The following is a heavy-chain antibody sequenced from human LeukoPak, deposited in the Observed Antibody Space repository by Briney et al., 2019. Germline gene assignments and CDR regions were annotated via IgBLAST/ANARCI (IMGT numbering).Heavy chain of an antibody. D-gene: IGHD2-2*01. V-gene: IGHV4-34*01. J-gene: IGHJ4*02. CDR3: ASVVRHTVDY. CDR1: GGSFSGYY. CDR2: IYHSGST. Sequence: SETLSLTCAVYGGSFSGYYWSWIRQPPGKGLEWIGYIYHSGSTYYNPSLKSRVTISVDRSKNQFSLKLSSVTAADTAVYYCASVVRHTVDYWGQGTLVTVSS.